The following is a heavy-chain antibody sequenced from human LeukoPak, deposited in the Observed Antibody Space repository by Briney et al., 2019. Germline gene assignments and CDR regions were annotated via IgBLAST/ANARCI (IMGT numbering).Heavy chain of an antibody. D-gene: IGHD3-22*01. J-gene: IGHJ3*02. CDR2: IIPIFGTA. V-gene: IGHV1-69*05. CDR3: ARAHYCDSSGYLI. CDR1: GGTFSSYA. Sequence: GSSVKVSCKASGGTFSSYAISWVRQAPGQGLGWMGRIIPIFGTANYAQKFQGRVTITTDESTSTAYMELSSLRSEDTAVYYCARAHYCDSSGYLIWGQGTMVTVSS.